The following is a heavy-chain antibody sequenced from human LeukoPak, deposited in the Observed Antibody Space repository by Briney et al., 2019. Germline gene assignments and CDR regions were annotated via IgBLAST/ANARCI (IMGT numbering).Heavy chain of an antibody. CDR1: GYTFTGYY. CDR2: INPNSGGT. D-gene: IGHD3-9*01. CDR3: ATDLNYDNPQWA. Sequence: ASVKVSCKASGYTFTGYYMHWVRQAPGQGLEWMGWINPNSGGTNYAQKFQGRVTMTRDTSISTAYMELSRLRSDDTAVYYCATDLNYDNPQWAWGQGTLVTVSS. V-gene: IGHV1-2*02. J-gene: IGHJ5*02.